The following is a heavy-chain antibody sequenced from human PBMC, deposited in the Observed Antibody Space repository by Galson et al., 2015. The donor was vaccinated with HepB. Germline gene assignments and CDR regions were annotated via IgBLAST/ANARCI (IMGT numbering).Heavy chain of an antibody. D-gene: IGHD5-18*01. Sequence: SLRLSCAASGFTFSSYWMSWVRQAPGKGLEWVANIKQDGSEKYYVDSVKGRFTISRDNAKNSLYLQMNSLRAEDTAVYYCARDLIHSYGYFEYWGQGTLVTVSS. CDR2: IKQDGSEK. CDR3: ARDLIHSYGYFEY. CDR1: GFTFSSYW. J-gene: IGHJ4*02. V-gene: IGHV3-7*03.